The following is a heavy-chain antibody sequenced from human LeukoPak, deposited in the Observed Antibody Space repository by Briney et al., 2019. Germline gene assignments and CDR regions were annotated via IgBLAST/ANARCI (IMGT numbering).Heavy chain of an antibody. Sequence: GESLKISCKGSGYSFTSYWIGWVRQMPGKGLEWMGIIYPGDSDTRYSPSFQGQVTISADKSISTAYLQWSSLKASDTAMYYCARRGPRGLYCSSTSCLYNWFDPWGQGTLVTVSS. J-gene: IGHJ5*02. CDR2: IYPGDSDT. D-gene: IGHD2-2*01. CDR3: ARRGPRGLYCSSTSCLYNWFDP. CDR1: GYSFTSYW. V-gene: IGHV5-51*01.